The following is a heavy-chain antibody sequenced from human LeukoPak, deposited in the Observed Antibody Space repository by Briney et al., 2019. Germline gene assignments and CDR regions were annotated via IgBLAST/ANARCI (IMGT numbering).Heavy chain of an antibody. D-gene: IGHD6-6*01. CDR3: ARGPFTSSSGTFAW. J-gene: IGHJ4*02. V-gene: IGHV3-21*01. CDR1: AFTFSSYC. CDR2: ITSSSSYI. Sequence: GGCLSLFCAASAFTFSSYCMDCVRLAPGEGLEWVSSITSSSSYIHYADSVKGRFTISRDNAKNSLYLQMDSLRAEDTAVYYCARGPFTSSSGTFAWWGQGTLVTVSS.